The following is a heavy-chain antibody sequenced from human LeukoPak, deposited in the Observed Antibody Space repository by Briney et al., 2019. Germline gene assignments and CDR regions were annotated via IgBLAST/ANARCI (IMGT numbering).Heavy chain of an antibody. J-gene: IGHJ4*02. V-gene: IGHV3-30-3*01. Sequence: PGGSLRLSCAPSGFTFSSYAMHWIRQAPGKGLEWVAVISYDGSNKYYADSVKGRFTISRDNSKNTLYLQMNSLRAEDAAVYYCAKDSRGRDSNSSPDYWGQGTLVTVSS. D-gene: IGHD6-13*01. CDR1: GFTFSSYA. CDR2: ISYDGSNK. CDR3: AKDSRGRDSNSSPDY.